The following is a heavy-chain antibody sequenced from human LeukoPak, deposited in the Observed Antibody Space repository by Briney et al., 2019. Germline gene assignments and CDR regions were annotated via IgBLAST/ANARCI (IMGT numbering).Heavy chain of an antibody. CDR2: MNPNSGNT. Sequence: ASVKVSCKASGYTFTSYDINWVRQATGQGLEWMGWMNPNSGNTGYAQKFQGRVTMTRNTSISTAYMELSSLRSEDTAVYYCARVRPTHFSRYDAFGIWGQGTMVTVSS. D-gene: IGHD1-1*01. CDR1: GYTFTSYD. CDR3: ARVRPTHFSRYDAFGI. V-gene: IGHV1-8*01. J-gene: IGHJ3*02.